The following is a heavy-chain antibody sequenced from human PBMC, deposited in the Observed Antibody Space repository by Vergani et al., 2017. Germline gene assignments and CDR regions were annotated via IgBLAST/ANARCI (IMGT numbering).Heavy chain of an antibody. CDR1: GFTFSSYS. Sequence: EVQLVESGGGLVQPGGSLRLSCAASGFTFSSYSMNWVRQAPGKGLERVSYISSSSSTIYYADSVKGRFTISRDNAKNSLYLQMNSLRAEDTAVYYCARDYVSRVSSSSSRYYYYYMDVWGKGTTVTVAS. CDR2: ISSSSSTI. D-gene: IGHD6-6*01. CDR3: ARDYVSRVSSSSSRYYYYYMDV. J-gene: IGHJ6*03. V-gene: IGHV3-48*01.